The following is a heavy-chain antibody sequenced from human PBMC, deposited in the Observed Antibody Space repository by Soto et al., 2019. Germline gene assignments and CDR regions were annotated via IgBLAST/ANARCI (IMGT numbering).Heavy chain of an antibody. J-gene: IGHJ1*01. D-gene: IGHD5-18*01. V-gene: IGHV4-39*01. CDR1: GGSISSSSYY. CDR2: IYYSGST. Sequence: QLQLQESGPGLVKPSETLSLTCTVSGGSISSSSYYWGWIRQPPGKGLEWIGSIYYSGSTYYNPSLKSRVTISVDTSKNQFSLKLSSVTAADTAVYYCARSWRRGYSYGDEYFQHWGQGTLVTVSS. CDR3: ARSWRRGYSYGDEYFQH.